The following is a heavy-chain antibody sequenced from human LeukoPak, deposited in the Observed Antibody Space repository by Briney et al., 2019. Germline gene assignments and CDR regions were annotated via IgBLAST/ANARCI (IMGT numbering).Heavy chain of an antibody. D-gene: IGHD2-15*01. V-gene: IGHV3-30-3*01. CDR2: ISYDENNK. CDR1: GFSFRSYS. Sequence: GGSLRLSCAASGFSFRSYSMHWVRQAPGKGLEWVAVISYDENNKYYADSVKGRFTISIDNSKNTLYLQMNSLRAEDTAVYYCARDASSITPLEWGQGTLVTASS. J-gene: IGHJ4*02. CDR3: ARDASSITPLE.